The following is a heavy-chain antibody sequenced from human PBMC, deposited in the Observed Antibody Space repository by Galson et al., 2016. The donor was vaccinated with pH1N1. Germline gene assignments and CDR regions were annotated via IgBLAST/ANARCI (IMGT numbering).Heavy chain of an antibody. CDR2: VYHSGGAT. Sequence: PETLSLTCVVSAGSSGSSDWWSWVRQSPGRGLEWIGDVYHSGGATKYNPSLKSRVTISADRSKKHFSLNLRSVTAADTAVYYCARPLFSSYGLAGNIWGRGIPVAVSS. V-gene: IGHV4-4*03. D-gene: IGHD3-16*01. CDR1: AGSSGSSDW. J-gene: IGHJ4*02. CDR3: ARPLFSSYGLAGNI.